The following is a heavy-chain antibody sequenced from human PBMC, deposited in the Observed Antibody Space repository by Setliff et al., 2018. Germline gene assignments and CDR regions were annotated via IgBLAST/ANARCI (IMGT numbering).Heavy chain of an antibody. V-gene: IGHV1-18*01. J-gene: IGHJ3*02. Sequence: ASVKVSCKASGYTFTSYGISWVRQAPGQGLEWMGWISAYNGNTNYAQKLQGRVTMTTDTSTSTAYMELRSLRSDDTAVYYRAREAGSYYSTDAFDIWGQGTMVTVSS. CDR1: GYTFTSYG. CDR2: ISAYNGNT. D-gene: IGHD1-26*01. CDR3: AREAGSYYSTDAFDI.